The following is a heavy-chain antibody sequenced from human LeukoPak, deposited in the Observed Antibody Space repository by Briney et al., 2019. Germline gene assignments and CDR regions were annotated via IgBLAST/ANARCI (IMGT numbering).Heavy chain of an antibody. CDR2: ISGSGGST. V-gene: IGHV3-23*01. Sequence: PGGSLRLSCAASGFTFSSYAINWVRQAPGKGLEWVSVISGSGGSTYYADSVKGRFTISRDSSKNTLYLQMNSLRAEDTAVYYCARKDIEVAGFDYWGQGTLVTVSS. CDR3: ARKDIEVAGFDY. D-gene: IGHD6-19*01. CDR1: GFTFSSYA. J-gene: IGHJ4*02.